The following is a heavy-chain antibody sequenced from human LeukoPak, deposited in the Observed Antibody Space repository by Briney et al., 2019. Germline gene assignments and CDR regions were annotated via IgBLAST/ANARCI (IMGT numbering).Heavy chain of an antibody. Sequence: GGSLRLSCAASGFTFSSYAMSWVRQAPGKGLEWVSAISGSGGSTYYADSVKGRFTISRDNSKNTLYLQMNSLRAEDTAVYYCTRESISSGWHFVYWGQGTLVTVSS. CDR1: GFTFSSYA. CDR3: TRESISSGWHFVY. J-gene: IGHJ4*02. CDR2: ISGSGGST. V-gene: IGHV3-23*01. D-gene: IGHD6-19*01.